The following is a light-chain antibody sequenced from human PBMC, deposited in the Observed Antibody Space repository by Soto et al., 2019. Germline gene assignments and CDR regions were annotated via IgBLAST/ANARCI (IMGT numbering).Light chain of an antibody. J-gene: IGKJ1*01. Sequence: EIVLTQSPAALSVSPGGRATLSCRASQDVMYDLAWYQQKPGQAPRLLVYGASTRATDAPPRFRGSGSGRESSLTISSLQSEDFATYYCQQYRSWPRTFGQGTKVDIK. CDR2: GAS. V-gene: IGKV3-15*01. CDR1: QDVMYD. CDR3: QQYRSWPRT.